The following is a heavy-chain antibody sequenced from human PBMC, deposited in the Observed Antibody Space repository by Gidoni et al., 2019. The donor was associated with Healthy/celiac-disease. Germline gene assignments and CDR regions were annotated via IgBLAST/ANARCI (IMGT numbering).Heavy chain of an antibody. CDR3: ARGLVDYGDCNWFDP. CDR1: GYTFTSYD. D-gene: IGHD4-17*01. Sequence: QVQLVQSGAEVKKPEASVKVSCKASGYTFTSYDINWVRQATGQGLEWMGWMNPNSGNTGYAQQFQGRVTMTRNTSISTAYMELSSLRSEDTAVYYCARGLVDYGDCNWFDPWGQGTLVTVSS. J-gene: IGHJ5*02. CDR2: MNPNSGNT. V-gene: IGHV1-8*01.